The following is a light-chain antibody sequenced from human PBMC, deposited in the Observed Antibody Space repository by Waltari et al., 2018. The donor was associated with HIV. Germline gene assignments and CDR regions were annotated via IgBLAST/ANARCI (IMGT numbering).Light chain of an antibody. CDR3: QAWDTSGVV. CDR2: DVT. Sequence: QSALTQPPSASGSPGQSVTISCTGTSSDVGGYNYVSWYQQLPGRAPKLMIYDVTKRPSRVPDRFSGSKSGDTATLTISGTQALDEADYYCQAWDTSGVVFGGGTKLTVL. J-gene: IGLJ2*01. CDR1: SSDVGGYNY. V-gene: IGLV2-8*01.